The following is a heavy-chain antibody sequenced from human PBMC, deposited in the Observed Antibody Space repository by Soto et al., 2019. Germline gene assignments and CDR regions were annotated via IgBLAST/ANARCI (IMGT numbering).Heavy chain of an antibody. CDR2: IIPFFGTT. J-gene: IGHJ4*02. CDR1: GVPFSNYG. V-gene: IGHV1-69*13. CDR3: TRGSHSPGIAMDGFSY. D-gene: IGHD2-2*03. Sequence: SVKVSCKASGVPFSNYGISWVRQAPGQGLEWLGGIIPFFGTTKYAQKFQGRVTITADESTSTSYMEVSGLTSEDTAIYYCTRGSHSPGIAMDGFSYWGQGTLVTVSS.